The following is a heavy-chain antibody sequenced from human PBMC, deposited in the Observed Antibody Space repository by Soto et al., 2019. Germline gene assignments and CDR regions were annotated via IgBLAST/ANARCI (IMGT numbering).Heavy chain of an antibody. D-gene: IGHD3-22*01. CDR1: GGTCSIYA. CDR2: IIPIFGTA. Sequence: SVKVSCKASGGTCSIYAISCVRRSPLQWLDWMGGIIPIFGTANYAQKFQGRVTITADESTSTAYMELSSLRSEDTAVYYCARANQYYYDSSGYYYPYYFDYWGQGTLVTVSS. J-gene: IGHJ4*02. CDR3: ARANQYYYDSSGYYYPYYFDY. V-gene: IGHV1-69*13.